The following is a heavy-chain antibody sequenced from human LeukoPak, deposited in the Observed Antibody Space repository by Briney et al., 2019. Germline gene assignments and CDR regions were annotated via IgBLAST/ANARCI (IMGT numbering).Heavy chain of an antibody. Sequence: SETLSLTCTVSGGSISSGDYSWSWIRQPPGKGLEWIGYIYYSGSTYYNPSLKSRVTISVDTSKNQFSLKLSSVTAADTAVYYCARDMGHYYDSSGLDYWGQGTLVTVSS. D-gene: IGHD3-22*01. V-gene: IGHV4-30-4*01. CDR3: ARDMGHYYDSSGLDY. J-gene: IGHJ4*02. CDR1: GGSISSGDYS. CDR2: IYYSGST.